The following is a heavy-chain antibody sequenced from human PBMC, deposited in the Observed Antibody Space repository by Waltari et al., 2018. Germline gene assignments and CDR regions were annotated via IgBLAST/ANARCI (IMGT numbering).Heavy chain of an antibody. D-gene: IGHD3-16*01. CDR1: GFTFTNFG. CDR3: ARNIMRRIDE. J-gene: IGHJ4*02. Sequence: QVRLVQSGTEVKRPGASVKVSCKASGFTFTNFGFSWVRQAPGHGLEWLGWISAYRGATHYAEKFQGRVTMTTDTSTDIVYMDLRSLRSDDTAVYFCARNIMRRIDEWGQGTLLTVSS. CDR2: ISAYRGAT. V-gene: IGHV1-18*01.